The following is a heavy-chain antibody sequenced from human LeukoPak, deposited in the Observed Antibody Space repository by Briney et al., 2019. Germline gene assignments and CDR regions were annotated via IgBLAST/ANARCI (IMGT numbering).Heavy chain of an antibody. CDR1: GGSISSSSYY. Sequence: ETLSLTCTVSGGSISSSSYYGGWIRQPPGKGLEWIWSIYYSGSTYYNPSLKSRVTISVDTSKNQFSLKLSSVTAADTAVYYCARHEQQQLVGGGTDAFDIWGQGTMVTVSS. CDR2: IYYSGST. CDR3: ARHEQQQLVGGGTDAFDI. V-gene: IGHV4-39*01. D-gene: IGHD6-13*01. J-gene: IGHJ3*02.